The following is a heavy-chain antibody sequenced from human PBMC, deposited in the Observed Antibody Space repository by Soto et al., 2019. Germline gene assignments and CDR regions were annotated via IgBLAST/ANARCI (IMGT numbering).Heavy chain of an antibody. CDR1: GGSISTHTNY. V-gene: IGHV4-39*01. CDR3: ANILANDAFDT. Sequence: QLQLQESGPGLLRPSETLSLPCRVSGGSISTHTNYLGWIRQPPGKGLEWLGNVYYTGGTYYHPSLKSRVTISANQSQNQCSSKMNSVTAADTAVYYCANILANDAFDTWGQGTMVIFSS. J-gene: IGHJ3*02. CDR2: VYYTGGT.